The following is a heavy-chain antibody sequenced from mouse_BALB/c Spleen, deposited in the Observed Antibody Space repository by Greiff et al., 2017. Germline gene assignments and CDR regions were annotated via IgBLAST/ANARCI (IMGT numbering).Heavy chain of an antibody. CDR3: AREDYGSSYAMDY. D-gene: IGHD1-1*01. CDR1: GYSITSDYV. Sequence: EVQLQESGPGLVKPSQSLSLTCTVTGYSITSDYVWNWLRQPPGNKLGWMGYISYSGSTSYNPSLKSRISITRDTSKNQFFLQLNSVTTEDTATYYCAREDYGSSYAMDYWGQGTSVTVSS. J-gene: IGHJ4*01. V-gene: IGHV3-2*02. CDR2: ISYSGST.